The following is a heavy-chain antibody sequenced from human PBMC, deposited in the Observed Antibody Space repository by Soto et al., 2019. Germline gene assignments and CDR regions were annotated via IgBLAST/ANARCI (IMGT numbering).Heavy chain of an antibody. CDR1: GYTFTSYG. CDR3: TKRYCSGGNCHYEY. V-gene: IGHV1-18*01. D-gene: IGHD2-15*01. Sequence: ASVKVSCKASGYTFTSYGISWVRQAPGQGLEWMGWISAYNGNTNYAQKLQGRVTMTTDTSTSTAYMELRSLRSDDTAVYYCTKRYCSGGNCHYEYWGQGTLVTVSS. J-gene: IGHJ4*02. CDR2: ISAYNGNT.